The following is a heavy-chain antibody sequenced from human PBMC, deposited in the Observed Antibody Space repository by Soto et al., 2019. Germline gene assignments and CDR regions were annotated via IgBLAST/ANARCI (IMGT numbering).Heavy chain of an antibody. CDR1: GFSFSSSS. D-gene: IGHD3-16*01. Sequence: VQLVESGGGLEQPGGSLRLSCAASGFSFSSSSMNWVRQAPGKGLEWISYIGHRSGATYYADSVRGRFSISRDNAKSSVYLQMNSLKDEDTAVYYCAKDKGERSFDYWGQGTLVTVSS. J-gene: IGHJ4*02. CDR3: AKDKGERSFDY. CDR2: IGHRSGAT. V-gene: IGHV3-48*02.